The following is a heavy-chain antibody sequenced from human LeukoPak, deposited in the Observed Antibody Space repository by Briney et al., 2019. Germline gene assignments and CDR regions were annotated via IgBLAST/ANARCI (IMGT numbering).Heavy chain of an antibody. CDR2: INPNSGAT. CDR1: GYTFSGCY. V-gene: IGHV1-2*02. J-gene: IGHJ4*02. Sequence: ASVKASCKASGYTFSGCYMHWVRQAPGEGLEWMGWINPNSGATHYAQKFQGRVTMTRATSISTAYMELNRLTSDDTAVYYCASGSSLDGSSGWPTHYYWGQGTLVTVSS. CDR3: ASGSSLDGSSGWPTHYY. D-gene: IGHD6-19*01.